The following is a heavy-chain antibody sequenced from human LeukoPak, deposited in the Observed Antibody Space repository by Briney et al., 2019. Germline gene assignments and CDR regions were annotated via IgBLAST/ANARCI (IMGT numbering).Heavy chain of an antibody. Sequence: PGGSLRLSCAASGFTFSDYYMSWIRQAPGKGLEWVSYISSSGSTIYYADSVKGRFTISRDNAKNSLYLQINSLRAEDTAVYYCARLQRGLVVITSLDYWGQGTLVTVSS. J-gene: IGHJ4*02. CDR1: GFTFSDYY. D-gene: IGHD3-22*01. CDR3: ARLQRGLVVITSLDY. V-gene: IGHV3-11*01. CDR2: ISSSGSTI.